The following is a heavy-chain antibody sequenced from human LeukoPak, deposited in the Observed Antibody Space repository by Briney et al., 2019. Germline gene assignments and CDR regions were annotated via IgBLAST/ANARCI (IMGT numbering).Heavy chain of an antibody. Sequence: ASVKVSCKASGYTFTSYYMHWVRQAPGQGLEWMGLINPSGGSTSYAQKFQGRVTMTRDTSTSTVYMELSSLRSEDTAVYYCARDAYYYDSSGYYAFDIWGQGTMVTVSS. CDR1: GYTFTSYY. D-gene: IGHD3-22*01. J-gene: IGHJ3*02. CDR3: ARDAYYYDSSGYYAFDI. CDR2: INPSGGST. V-gene: IGHV1-46*01.